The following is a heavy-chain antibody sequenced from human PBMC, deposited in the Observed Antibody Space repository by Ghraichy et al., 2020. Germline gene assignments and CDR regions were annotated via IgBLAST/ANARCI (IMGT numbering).Heavy chain of an antibody. J-gene: IGHJ4*02. CDR3: ARVLPSGGITDTFDY. CDR1: SISIYH. Sequence: SETLSLTCTVGSISIYHWSWIRQRPGKGLEWIGYINYRGNSNYNPSLKSRVDLSLDTSKNQFSLKLRSVTAADTGMYYCARVLPSGGITDTFDYWGQGVLVTVSS. V-gene: IGHV4-59*01. CDR2: INYRGNS. D-gene: IGHD3-16*01.